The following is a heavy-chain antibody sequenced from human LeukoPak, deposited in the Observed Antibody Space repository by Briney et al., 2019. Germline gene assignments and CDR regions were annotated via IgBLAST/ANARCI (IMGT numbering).Heavy chain of an antibody. CDR3: ASTSVLRYFDWLPYPDY. Sequence: SETLSLTCTASGGSISSYYWSWIRQPPGKGLEWIGYIYYSGSTNYNPSLKSRVTISVDTSKNQFSLKLSSVTAADTAVYYCASTSVLRYFDWLPYPDYWGQGTLVTVSS. J-gene: IGHJ4*02. CDR2: IYYSGST. V-gene: IGHV4-59*08. D-gene: IGHD3-9*01. CDR1: GGSISSYY.